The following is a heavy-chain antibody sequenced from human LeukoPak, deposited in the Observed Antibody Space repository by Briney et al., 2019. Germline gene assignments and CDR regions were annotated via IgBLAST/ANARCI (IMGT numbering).Heavy chain of an antibody. Sequence: GGSLRLSCAASGFTFSDEYMSWIRQAPGKGLEWVAFIKEDGSEKYYVDSVKGRFTISRDNAENSLYLQMNSLRAEDTAVYYCARDRGGRTGLDDWGQGTLVTVSS. J-gene: IGHJ4*02. CDR1: GFTFSDEY. V-gene: IGHV3-7*04. CDR2: IKEDGSEK. CDR3: ARDRGGRTGLDD. D-gene: IGHD2-15*01.